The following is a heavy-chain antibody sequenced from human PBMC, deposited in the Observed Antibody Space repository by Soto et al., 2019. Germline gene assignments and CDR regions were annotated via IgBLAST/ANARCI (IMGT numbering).Heavy chain of an antibody. CDR1: GGSISSGDYY. CDR2: IYHSGIT. J-gene: IGHJ6*02. CDR3: ARSMYSTSAQLYYGMDV. V-gene: IGHV4-30-4*01. D-gene: IGHD6-6*01. Sequence: SETLSLTCTVSGGSISSGDYYWSWIRQPPGKGLEWIGYIYHSGITYYNLSLKSRVTISVDTSKNQLSLKLSSATAADTAVYYCARSMYSTSAQLYYGMDVWGQGTTVTVSS.